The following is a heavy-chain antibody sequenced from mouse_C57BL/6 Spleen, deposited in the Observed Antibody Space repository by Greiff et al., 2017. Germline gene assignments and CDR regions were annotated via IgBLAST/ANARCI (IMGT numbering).Heavy chain of an antibody. CDR3: ARFITTVGDAMDY. D-gene: IGHD1-1*01. CDR1: GYTFTSYG. J-gene: IGHJ4*01. CDR2: IYPRSGNT. Sequence: VKLVESGAELARPGASVKLSCKASGYTFTSYGISWVKQRTGQGLEWIGEIYPRSGNTYYNEKLKGKSKLTADKSSSTAYMELRSLPSEDSAVYFCARFITTVGDAMDYWGQGTSLTVSS. V-gene: IGHV1-81*01.